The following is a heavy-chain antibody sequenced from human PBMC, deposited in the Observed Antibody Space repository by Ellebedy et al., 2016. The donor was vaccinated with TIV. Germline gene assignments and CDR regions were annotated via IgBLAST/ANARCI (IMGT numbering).Heavy chain of an antibody. CDR1: GFTFSSYS. CDR2: ISSSSSYI. Sequence: GGSLRLSXAASGFTFSSYSMNWVRQAPGKGLEWVSSISSSSSYIYYADSVKGRFTISRDNAKNSLYLQMNSLRAEDTAVHYCARELITMVQNWFDPWGQGTLVTVSS. V-gene: IGHV3-21*01. D-gene: IGHD3-10*01. CDR3: ARELITMVQNWFDP. J-gene: IGHJ5*02.